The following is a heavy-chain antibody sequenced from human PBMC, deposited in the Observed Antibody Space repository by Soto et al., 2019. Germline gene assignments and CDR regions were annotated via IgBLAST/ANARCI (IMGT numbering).Heavy chain of an antibody. J-gene: IGHJ5*02. CDR3: VREGYSSSWYVGNWFDP. V-gene: IGHV1-8*01. CDR2: MNPNSGNT. D-gene: IGHD6-13*01. Sequence: ASVKVSCKASGYTFTIYDINWVRQATGQGLEWMGWMNPNSGNTGYAQKFQGRVTMTRNTSISTAYMELSSLRSEDTAVYYCVREGYSSSWYVGNWFDPWGQGTLVTVSS. CDR1: GYTFTIYD.